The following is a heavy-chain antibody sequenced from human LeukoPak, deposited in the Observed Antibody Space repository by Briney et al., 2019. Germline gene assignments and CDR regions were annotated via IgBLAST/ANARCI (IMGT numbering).Heavy chain of an antibody. V-gene: IGHV3-30*18. CDR1: GFTFSSYG. J-gene: IGHJ5*02. CDR3: AKDLSVDTAMVSWFDP. Sequence: PGGSLRLSCAASGFTFSSYGMHWVRQAPGKGLEWVAVISYDGSNKYYADSVKGRFTISRDNSKNTLYLQMNSLRAEDTAVYYCAKDLSVDTAMVSWFDPWGQGTWSPSPQ. D-gene: IGHD5-18*01. CDR2: ISYDGSNK.